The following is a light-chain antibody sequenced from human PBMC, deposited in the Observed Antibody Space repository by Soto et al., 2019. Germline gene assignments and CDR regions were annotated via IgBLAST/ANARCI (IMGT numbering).Light chain of an antibody. V-gene: IGKV1-39*01. CDR1: QRITNS. J-gene: IGKJ3*01. CDR2: AAS. CDR3: QQTYSPPFT. Sequence: DIQMTQSPSSLSASVGDRVTIPCRASQRITNSLNWYQQKLGRAPNLLIYAASSLQRGAPSRFSGSGSGTDFTLTISSLQPDDFATYYCQQTYSPPFTLGPGTKVDIK.